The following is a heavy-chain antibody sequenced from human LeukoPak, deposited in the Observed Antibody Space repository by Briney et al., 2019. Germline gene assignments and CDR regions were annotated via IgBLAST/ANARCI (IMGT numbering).Heavy chain of an antibody. CDR3: AREVRGYYFDY. CDR1: GFTVTSNY. Sequence: GGSLRLSCAASGFTVTSNYMTWVRQAPGKGLEWVSVISSGGNTYYADSVKGRFTISRDNSKNTVYLQMNGLRAEDTAVYYRAREVRGYYFDYWGQGTLVTASS. J-gene: IGHJ4*02. V-gene: IGHV3-53*01. D-gene: IGHD5-12*01. CDR2: ISSGGNT.